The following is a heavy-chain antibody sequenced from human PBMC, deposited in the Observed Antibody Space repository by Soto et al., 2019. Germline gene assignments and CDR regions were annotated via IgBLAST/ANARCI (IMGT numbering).Heavy chain of an antibody. CDR1: GFTFSSYS. J-gene: IGHJ4*02. Sequence: VQLVESGGGLVQPGGSLRLSCAASGFTFSSYSMNWVRQAPGKGLEWISYISSSATVYYADSVRGRFTISRDKAKSSLYLQMNSLRDEDTAVYYCARRVYSGYPFDCWGQGALVTVSS. V-gene: IGHV3-48*02. D-gene: IGHD5-12*01. CDR2: ISSSATV. CDR3: ARRVYSGYPFDC.